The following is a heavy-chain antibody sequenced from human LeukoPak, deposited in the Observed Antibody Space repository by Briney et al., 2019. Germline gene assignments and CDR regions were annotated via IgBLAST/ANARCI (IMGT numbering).Heavy chain of an antibody. D-gene: IGHD5/OR15-5a*01. J-gene: IGHJ4*02. Sequence: GRSLRLSCAASGFTFSSYAMHWVRQAPGKGLEWVAVISYDGSNKYYADSVKGRFTISRDNSKNTLYLQMNSLRAEGTAVYYCARDRVSYYFDYWGQGTLVTVSS. CDR2: ISYDGSNK. CDR3: ARDRVSYYFDY. V-gene: IGHV3-30-3*01. CDR1: GFTFSSYA.